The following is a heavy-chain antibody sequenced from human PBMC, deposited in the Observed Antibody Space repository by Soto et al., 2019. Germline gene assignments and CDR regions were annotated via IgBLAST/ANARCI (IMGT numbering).Heavy chain of an antibody. CDR3: AREKRGIAPYDY. J-gene: IGHJ4*02. V-gene: IGHV4-61*08. D-gene: IGHD6-13*01. CDR1: GASVSSRDHH. Sequence: SETLSLTCTVSGASVSSRDHHWSWIRQPPWKGLEWIGYVYYSGSTHYNSSLKSRVTISVDTSKNQFSLNLSSVTAADTAVYYCAREKRGIAPYDYWGQGTLVTVSS. CDR2: VYYSGST.